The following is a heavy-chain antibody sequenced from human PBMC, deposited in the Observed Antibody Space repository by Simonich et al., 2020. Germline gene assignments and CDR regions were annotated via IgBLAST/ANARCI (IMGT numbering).Heavy chain of an antibody. V-gene: IGHV3-23*01. CDR3: AKDLGERITMIVVVIDAFDI. CDR1: GFTFSSYA. D-gene: IGHD3-22*01. Sequence: GGGLVQPGGSLRLSCAASGFTFSSYAMSWVRQAPGKGLEWVPAISGSGGSTYYANSVKGRFTISRDNSKNTLYLQMNSRRAEDTAVYYCAKDLGERITMIVVVIDAFDIWGQGTMVTVSS. CDR2: ISGSGGST. J-gene: IGHJ3*02.